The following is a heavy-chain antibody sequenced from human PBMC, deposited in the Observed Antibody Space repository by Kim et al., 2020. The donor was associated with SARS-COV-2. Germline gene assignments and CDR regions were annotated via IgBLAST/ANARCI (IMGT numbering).Heavy chain of an antibody. Sequence: SVKGPFTISRDNAKNSLYLQMNSLRAEDTALYYCAKDIRPDILTGLGLDYWGQGTLVTVSS. CDR3: AKDIRPDILTGLGLDY. J-gene: IGHJ4*02. V-gene: IGHV3-9*01. D-gene: IGHD3-9*01.